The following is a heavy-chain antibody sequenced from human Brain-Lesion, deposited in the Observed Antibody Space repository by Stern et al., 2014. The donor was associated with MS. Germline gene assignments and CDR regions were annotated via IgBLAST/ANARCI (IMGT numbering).Heavy chain of an antibody. J-gene: IGHJ4*02. V-gene: IGHV3-9*01. Sequence: VQLVESGGDLVPPGRSLRLSCAAFGFPFDDYAMHWVRQAPGKGLEWVAGSSWNSGTIGYADSFKGRFTTSRDNSYSSLYLQMNSLRPEDTALYYCARDITGSSAYFAYWGQGTLVTVSS. CDR3: ARDITGSSAYFAY. CDR1: GFPFDDYA. CDR2: SSWNSGTI. D-gene: IGHD1-14*01.